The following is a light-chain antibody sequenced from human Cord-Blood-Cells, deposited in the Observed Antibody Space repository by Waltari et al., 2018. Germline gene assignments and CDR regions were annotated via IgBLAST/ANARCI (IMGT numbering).Light chain of an antibody. CDR2: DVS. Sequence: HSALTQPDSVSGSPGQSITISCTGTSSDVGGYNTVSWYQQHTGEAPKLMIYDVSNRSSWVSNCFSGSKSGNTASLTISGLQAEDEADYYCSSYTSSSNYVFGTGTKVTVL. J-gene: IGLJ1*01. V-gene: IGLV2-14*01. CDR1: SSDVGGYNT. CDR3: SSYTSSSNYV.